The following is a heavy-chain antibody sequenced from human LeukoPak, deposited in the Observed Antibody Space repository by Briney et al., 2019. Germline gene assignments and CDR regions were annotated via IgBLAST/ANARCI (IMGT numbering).Heavy chain of an antibody. Sequence: SETLSLTCSVSRVSITSGSYYWGWIRQSAGKGLECIRRVQSSGDYYHNTVFRSRAPLSGAASKNQFFLQLTSVTAATTPVYYCARGACPMDAVFFDYCGPGELITVSS. D-gene: IGHD2-8*01. V-gene: IGHV4-61*02. CDR2: VQSSGDY. CDR3: ARGACPMDAVFFDY. CDR1: RVSITSGSYY. J-gene: IGHJ4*02.